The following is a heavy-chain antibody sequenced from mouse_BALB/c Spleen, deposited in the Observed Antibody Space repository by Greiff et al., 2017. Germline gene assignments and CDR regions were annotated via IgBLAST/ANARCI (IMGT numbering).Heavy chain of an antibody. Sequence: EVKLVESGGGLVKPGGSLKLSCAASGFTFSSYTMSWVRQTPEKRLEWVATISSGGSYTYYPDSVKGRFTISRDNAKNTLYLQMSSLKSEDTAMYYCTREEDPWFAYWGQGTLVTVSA. CDR1: GFTFSSYT. CDR2: ISSGGSYT. CDR3: TREEDPWFAY. J-gene: IGHJ3*01. V-gene: IGHV5-6-4*01.